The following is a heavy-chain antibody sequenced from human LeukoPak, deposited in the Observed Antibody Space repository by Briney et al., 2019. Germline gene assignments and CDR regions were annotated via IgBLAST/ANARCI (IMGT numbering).Heavy chain of an antibody. J-gene: IGHJ5*02. Sequence: GGSLRLSCAASGFTFSSYAMSWVRQAPGKGLEWVSSINSSSSYIYYADSVKGRFTISRDNAKNSLYLQMNSLRAEDTAVYYCARGMIAAAGASNWFDPWGQGTLVTVSS. V-gene: IGHV3-21*01. D-gene: IGHD6-13*01. CDR2: INSSSSYI. CDR3: ARGMIAAAGASNWFDP. CDR1: GFTFSSYA.